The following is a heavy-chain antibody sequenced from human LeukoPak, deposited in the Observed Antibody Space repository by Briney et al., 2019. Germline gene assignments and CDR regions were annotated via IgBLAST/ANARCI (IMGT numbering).Heavy chain of an antibody. CDR3: ARDLAWGAFDY. V-gene: IGHV3-23*01. D-gene: IGHD7-27*01. CDR1: GFTFSNHG. CDR2: VSPPGGGT. J-gene: IGHJ4*02. Sequence: GGTLRLSCAASGFTFSNHGMNWVRQAPGKGLEWLSGVSPPGGGTYYADSVKGRFTISRDDSKNTLSLQMNSLRVEDTAVYYCARDLAWGAFDYWGQGALVTVSS.